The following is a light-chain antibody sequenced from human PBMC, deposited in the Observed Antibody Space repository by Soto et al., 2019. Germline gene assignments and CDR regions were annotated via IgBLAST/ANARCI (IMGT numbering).Light chain of an antibody. CDR3: QQYGSSPRT. CDR1: QSVGSNY. CDR2: GAS. V-gene: IGKV3-20*01. J-gene: IGKJ1*01. Sequence: EIVLTQSPGTLSLSPGERATLSCRASQSVGSNYLAWYQQKPGQAPRLLIYGASSRATGIPDRFSGSGSGTDFTLTISRLEPEEFAVYYCQQYGSSPRTFGQGAKVEIK.